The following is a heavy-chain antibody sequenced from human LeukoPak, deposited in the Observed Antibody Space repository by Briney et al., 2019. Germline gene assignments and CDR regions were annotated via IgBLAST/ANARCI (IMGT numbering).Heavy chain of an antibody. Sequence: PGGSLRLSCAASGFTFSDYYMSWIRQAPGKGLEWVSYISSSGSTIYYADSVKGRFTISRDNAKNSLYLQMNSLRAEDTAVYYCARTPQYYYDSSGYYYVTPPPYYFDYWGQGTLVTVSS. D-gene: IGHD3-22*01. CDR2: ISSSGSTI. V-gene: IGHV3-11*01. CDR1: GFTFSDYY. CDR3: ARTPQYYYDSSGYYYVTPPPYYFDY. J-gene: IGHJ4*02.